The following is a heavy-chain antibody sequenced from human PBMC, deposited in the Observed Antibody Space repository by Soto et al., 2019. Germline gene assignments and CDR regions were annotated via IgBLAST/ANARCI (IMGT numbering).Heavy chain of an antibody. CDR1: GGTFSSYA. V-gene: IGHV1-69*12. J-gene: IGHJ6*02. D-gene: IGHD1-26*01. Sequence: QVQLVQSVAEVKKPGSSVKVSCKASGGTFSSYAISWVRQAPGQGLEWMGGIIPIFGTADYAQKFQGRVTITADESTSTAYMELSSLRSEDTAVYYCASHSGSSPEGRYYYGMDVWGQGTTVTVSS. CDR2: IIPIFGTA. CDR3: ASHSGSSPEGRYYYGMDV.